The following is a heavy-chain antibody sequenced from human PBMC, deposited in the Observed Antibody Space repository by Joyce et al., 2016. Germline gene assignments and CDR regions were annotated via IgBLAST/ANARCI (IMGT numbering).Heavy chain of an antibody. Sequence: QLVESGGGVVKAGGSLRLSCEASGSTFSSSSMGWFRQAPGKGLEWVAAIRATSYYIFHAETVRGRFTVSRDNAKKTLYLQMNSLRAEDSAVFYCARGGISYYYAMDVWGQGTTVTVSS. V-gene: IGHV3-21*01. CDR3: ARGGISYYYAMDV. J-gene: IGHJ6*02. CDR2: IRATSYYI. CDR1: GSTFSSSS. D-gene: IGHD3-16*01.